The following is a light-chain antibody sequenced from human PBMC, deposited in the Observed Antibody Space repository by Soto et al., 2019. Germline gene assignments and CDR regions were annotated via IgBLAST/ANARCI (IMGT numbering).Light chain of an antibody. CDR1: QSISSY. CDR2: AAS. J-gene: IGKJ1*01. V-gene: IGKV1-39*01. CDR3: QKSYSNPPWT. Sequence: DIQMTQSPSSLSASVGDRVTITCRASQSISSYLNWYQQKPGKAPKLLIYAASSLQSGVPSRFSGSGSGTDFTLTISSLQPEYFATYYCQKSYSNPPWTFGQGTKVEIK.